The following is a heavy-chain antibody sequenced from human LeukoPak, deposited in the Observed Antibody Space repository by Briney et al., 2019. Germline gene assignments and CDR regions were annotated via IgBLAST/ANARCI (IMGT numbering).Heavy chain of an antibody. V-gene: IGHV1-18*01. Sequence: ASVKVSCKASGYTFTSYGISWVRQAPGQGLEWMGWISAYNGNTNYAQKLQGRVTMTTDTSTSTAYMELRGLRSDDTAVYYCARRSGGYGASDAFDIWGQGTMVTVSS. CDR2: ISAYNGNT. CDR1: GYTFTSYG. D-gene: IGHD6-25*01. J-gene: IGHJ3*02. CDR3: ARRSGGYGASDAFDI.